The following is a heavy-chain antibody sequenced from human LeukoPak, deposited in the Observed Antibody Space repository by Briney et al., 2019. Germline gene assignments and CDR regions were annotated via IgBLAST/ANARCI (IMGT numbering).Heavy chain of an antibody. J-gene: IGHJ4*02. CDR2: IYYSGST. V-gene: IGHV4-39*07. CDR1: GGSISSSSYY. Sequence: PSETLSLTCTVSGGSISSSSYYWGWIRQPPGKGLEWIGSIYYSGSTYYNPSLKSRVTISVDTSKNQFSLKLSSVTAADTAVYYCANGGDYCWYYWGQGILVTVSS. CDR3: ANGGDYCWYY. D-gene: IGHD2-21*02.